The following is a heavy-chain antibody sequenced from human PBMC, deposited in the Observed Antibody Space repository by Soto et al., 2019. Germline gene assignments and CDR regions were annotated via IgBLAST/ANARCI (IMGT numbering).Heavy chain of an antibody. CDR3: AKDLGRYSSPFDY. CDR2: ISGSGGAT. Sequence: GGSLRLSCAASGFTFSSYAMSWVRQAPGKGLEWVSAISGSGGATFYADSVKGRFTISRDNSKNTLYLQLNSLRAEDTAVYYCAKDLGRYSSPFDYWGQGTLVTVSS. CDR1: GFTFSSYA. J-gene: IGHJ4*02. D-gene: IGHD6-19*01. V-gene: IGHV3-23*01.